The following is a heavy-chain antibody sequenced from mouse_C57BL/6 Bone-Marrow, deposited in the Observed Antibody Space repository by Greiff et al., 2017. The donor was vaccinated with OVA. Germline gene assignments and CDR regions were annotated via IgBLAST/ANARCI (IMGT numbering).Heavy chain of an antibody. CDR2: INPSSGYT. CDR1: GYTFTSYW. Sequence: QVQLQQSGAELANPGASVKLSCKASGYTFTSYWMHWVKQRPGQGLEWIGYINPSSGYTKYNQKFKDKATLTADRSSSTAYMQLSSLTYEDSAVYYCASPLYGAWFAYWGQGTLVTVSA. CDR3: ASPLYGAWFAY. V-gene: IGHV1-7*01. J-gene: IGHJ3*01. D-gene: IGHD1-1*02.